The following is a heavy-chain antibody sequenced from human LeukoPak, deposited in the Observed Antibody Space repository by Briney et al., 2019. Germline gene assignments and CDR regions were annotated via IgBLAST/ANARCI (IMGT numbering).Heavy chain of an antibody. CDR2: ISGSGGST. CDR3: AKDGRITMIVVVTAGDAFDI. V-gene: IGHV3-23*01. J-gene: IGHJ3*02. Sequence: GGSLRLSCAASGFTFSSYSMNWVRQAPGKGLEWVSAISGSGGSTYYADSVKGRFTISRDNSKNTLYLQMNSLRAEDTAVYYCAKDGRITMIVVVTAGDAFDIWGQGTMVTVSS. CDR1: GFTFSSYS. D-gene: IGHD3-22*01.